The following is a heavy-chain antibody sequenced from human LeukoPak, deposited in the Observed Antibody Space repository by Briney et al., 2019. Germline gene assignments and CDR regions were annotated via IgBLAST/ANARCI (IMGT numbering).Heavy chain of an antibody. D-gene: IGHD1-20*01. CDR3: ARRDNWNEFDY. V-gene: IGHV4-39*01. J-gene: IGHJ4*02. CDR2: IYYSGST. Sequence: SEALSLTCTVSGGSISSSSYYWGWIRQPPGKGLEWIGSIYYSGSTYYNPSLKSRVTISVDTSKNQFSLKLSSVTAADTAVYYCARRDNWNEFDYWGQGTLVTVSS. CDR1: GGSISSSSYY.